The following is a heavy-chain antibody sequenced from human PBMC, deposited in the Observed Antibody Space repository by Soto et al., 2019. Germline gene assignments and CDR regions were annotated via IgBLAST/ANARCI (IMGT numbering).Heavy chain of an antibody. CDR3: XKXGPYXXEXXXXRYNWIDP. V-gene: IGHV3-53*01. CDR2: IYGGGAT. CDR1: GFSVSSSH. J-gene: IGHJ5*02. Sequence: EVQLVDSGGGLIQPGGSLRLSCAASGFSVSSSHMIWVRXXXXXXXXXXXXIYGGGATYYAVPVKGRFTISRDRSKNTXXXXXXXLXXXXXXXXXXXKXGPYXXEXXXXRYNWIDPWGQGTLVTVSS.